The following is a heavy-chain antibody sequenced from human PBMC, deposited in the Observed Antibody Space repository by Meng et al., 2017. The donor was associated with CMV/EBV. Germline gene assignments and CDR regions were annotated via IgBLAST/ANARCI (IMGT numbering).Heavy chain of an antibody. CDR1: GVSFSGYY. J-gene: IGHJ6*02. Sequence: GSLRLSCAVYGVSFSGYYWSWIRQPPGKGLEWIGEINHSGSTNYNPSLKSRVTISVDTSKNQFSLKLSSVTAADTAVYYCARDRWVSSWGYYYGMDVWGQGTTVTVSS. CDR2: INHSGST. D-gene: IGHD6-13*01. V-gene: IGHV4-34*01. CDR3: ARDRWVSSWGYYYGMDV.